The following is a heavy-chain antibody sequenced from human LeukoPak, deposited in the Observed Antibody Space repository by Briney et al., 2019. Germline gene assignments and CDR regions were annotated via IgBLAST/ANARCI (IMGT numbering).Heavy chain of an antibody. CDR1: GGSISSSSYY. CDR2: INHSGST. V-gene: IGHV4-39*07. J-gene: IGHJ5*02. CDR3: ARRPPSRWFDP. Sequence: PSETLSLTCTVSGGSISSSSYYWGWIRQPPGKGLEWIGEINHSGSTNYNPSLKSRVTISVDTSKNQFSLKLSSVTAADTAVYYCARRPPSRWFDPWGQGTLVTVSS. D-gene: IGHD6-6*01.